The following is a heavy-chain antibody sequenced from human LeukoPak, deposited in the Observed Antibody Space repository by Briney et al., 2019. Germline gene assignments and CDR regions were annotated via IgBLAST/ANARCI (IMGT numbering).Heavy chain of an antibody. V-gene: IGHV1-8*01. Sequence: ASVKVSCKASGYTFTSYDVNWVRQATGQGLEWMGWMNPNSGNTGCAQKLQGRVTMTTDTSTSTAYMELRSLRSDDTAVYYCAREDYYLDYWGQGTLVTVSS. J-gene: IGHJ4*02. CDR2: MNPNSGNT. CDR1: GYTFTSYD. CDR3: AREDYYLDY.